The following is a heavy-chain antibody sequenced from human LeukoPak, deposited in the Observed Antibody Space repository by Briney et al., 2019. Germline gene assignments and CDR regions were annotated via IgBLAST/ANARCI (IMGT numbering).Heavy chain of an antibody. CDR1: GLTFSSYS. CDR2: ISSSSSYI. Sequence: SGGSLRLSCAASGLTFSSYSMNWVRQAPGKGLEWVSSISSSSSYIYYADSVKGRFTISRDNAKNSLYLQMDSLRAEDTAVYYCAKSFRESDYYFGLDVWGQGTTVTVSS. J-gene: IGHJ6*02. D-gene: IGHD3-10*01. V-gene: IGHV3-21*01. CDR3: AKSFRESDYYFGLDV.